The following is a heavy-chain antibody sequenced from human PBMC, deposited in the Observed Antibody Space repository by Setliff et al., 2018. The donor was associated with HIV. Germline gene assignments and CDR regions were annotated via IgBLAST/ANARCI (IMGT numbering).Heavy chain of an antibody. CDR3: ARGHTWNYYGGDYFDY. CDR1: GYSISSGYY. D-gene: IGHD1-7*01. J-gene: IGHJ4*02. V-gene: IGHV4-61*01. Sequence: SETLSLTCIVSGYSISSGYYWNWIRQPPGKGLEWIGYIYSSGNTNYNPSLESRVSISLDTSKNQFSLRLSSVTATDTAVYYCARGHTWNYYGGDYFDYWGQGSLVTVSS. CDR2: IYSSGNT.